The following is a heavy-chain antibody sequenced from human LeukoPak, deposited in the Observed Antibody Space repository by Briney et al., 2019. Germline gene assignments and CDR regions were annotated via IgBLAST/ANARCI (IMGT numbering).Heavy chain of an antibody. CDR1: GYTFTSYD. D-gene: IGHD6-6*01. V-gene: IGHV1-8*03. Sequence: ASVKVSCKASGYTFTSYDINWVRQATGQGLEWMGWMNPNSGNTGYAQKFQGRVTITRNTSISTAYMELSSLRAEDTAVYYCARDRGPHSSSPNSGAFDIWGQGTMVTVSS. CDR2: MNPNSGNT. J-gene: IGHJ3*02. CDR3: ARDRGPHSSSPNSGAFDI.